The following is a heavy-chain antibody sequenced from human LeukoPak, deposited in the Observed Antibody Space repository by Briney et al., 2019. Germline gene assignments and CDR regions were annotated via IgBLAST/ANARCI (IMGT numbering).Heavy chain of an antibody. Sequence: GGSLRLSCAVSEFTVSDSYMNWVRQAPGKGLEWVSSISSSSSYIYYADSVKGRFTISRDNAKNSLYLQMNSLRAEDTAVYYCAREEYSGSYYFDYWGQGTLVTVSS. J-gene: IGHJ4*02. CDR2: ISSSSSYI. D-gene: IGHD1-26*01. CDR3: AREEYSGSYYFDY. CDR1: EFTVSDSY. V-gene: IGHV3-21*01.